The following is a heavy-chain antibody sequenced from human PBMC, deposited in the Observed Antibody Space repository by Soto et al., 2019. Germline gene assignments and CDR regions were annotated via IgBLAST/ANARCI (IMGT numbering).Heavy chain of an antibody. CDR1: GFTFSSYG. D-gene: IGHD2-15*01. J-gene: IGHJ4*02. CDR2: IWYDGSNK. CDR3: ARDGFLGYCSGGSCYEAPDY. V-gene: IGHV3-33*01. Sequence: GGSLRLSCAASGFTFSSYGMHWVRQAPGKGLEWVAVIWYDGSNKYYADSVKGRFTISRDNSKNTLYLQMKSLGAEDTAVYYCARDGFLGYCSGGSCYEAPDYWGQGTLVTVSS.